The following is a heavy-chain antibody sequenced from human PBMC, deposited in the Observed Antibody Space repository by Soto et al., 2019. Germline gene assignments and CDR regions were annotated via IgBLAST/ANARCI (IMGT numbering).Heavy chain of an antibody. V-gene: IGHV3-64*01. Sequence: GGSLRLSCAASGFTFSSYAMHWVRQAPGKGLEYVSAISSNGGSTYYANSVKGRFTISRDNSKNTLYLQMGSLRAEDMAVYYCAGEYDYPYYFDYWGQGTLVTVSS. CDR3: AGEYDYPYYFDY. CDR2: ISSNGGST. CDR1: GFTFSSYA. J-gene: IGHJ4*02. D-gene: IGHD4-17*01.